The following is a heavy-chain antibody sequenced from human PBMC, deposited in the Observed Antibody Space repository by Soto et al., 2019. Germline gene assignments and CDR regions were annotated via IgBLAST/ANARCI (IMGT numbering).Heavy chain of an antibody. CDR3: ARDWQPRRTVTTRNFDY. Sequence: RLSCAASGFTFSSYSMNWVRQAPGKGLEWVSYSSSSSSTIYYADSVKGRFTISRDNAKNSLYLQMNSLRDEDTAVYYCARDWQPRRTVTTRNFDYWGQGTLVTVSS. V-gene: IGHV3-48*02. CDR1: GFTFSSYS. D-gene: IGHD4-4*01. CDR2: SSSSSSTI. J-gene: IGHJ4*02.